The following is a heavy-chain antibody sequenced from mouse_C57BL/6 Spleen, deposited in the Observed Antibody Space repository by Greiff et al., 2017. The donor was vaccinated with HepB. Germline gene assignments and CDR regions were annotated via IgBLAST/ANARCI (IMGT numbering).Heavy chain of an antibody. CDR1: GYTFTSYW. Sequence: QVQLQQPGAELVKPGASVKLSCKASGYTFTSYWMHWVKQRPGQGLEWIGMIHPNSGSTNYNEKFKSKATLTVDKSSSTAYMQLSSLTYEDSAVYYCARSGSSSLDYWGQGTTLTVSS. CDR2: IHPNSGST. V-gene: IGHV1-64*01. D-gene: IGHD1-1*01. CDR3: ARSGSSSLDY. J-gene: IGHJ2*01.